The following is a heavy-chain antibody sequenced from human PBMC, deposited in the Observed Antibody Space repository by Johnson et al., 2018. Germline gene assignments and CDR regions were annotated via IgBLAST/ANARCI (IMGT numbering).Heavy chain of an antibody. CDR2: IRSKANNYAI. J-gene: IGHJ6*02. Sequence: VQLLETGGGLVQPGGSLKLSCAASGFSFSGSPMHWVRQASGKGLEWVGRIRSKANNYAIAYGASVKGRFTISRDDSKKTLYLQMSSLKTEDTAVYYCTTVSSSRNHYYYGMDVWGQGTTVTVSS. CDR3: TTVSSSRNHYYYGMDV. D-gene: IGHD1-14*01. CDR1: GFSFSGSP. V-gene: IGHV3-73*02.